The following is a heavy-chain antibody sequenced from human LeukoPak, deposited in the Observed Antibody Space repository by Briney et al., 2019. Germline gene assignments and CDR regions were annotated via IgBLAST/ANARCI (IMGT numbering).Heavy chain of an antibody. CDR3: ARDAYYDFWSGYPRYFDY. D-gene: IGHD3-3*01. J-gene: IGHJ4*02. Sequence: GGSLRLSCAASGFTFTSYVMSWVRQAPGKGLEWVSAISGSGGSTYYADSVKGRFTISSDNSKNTLYLQMNSLRAEDTAVYYCARDAYYDFWSGYPRYFDYWGQGTLVTVSS. CDR2: ISGSGGST. V-gene: IGHV3-23*01. CDR1: GFTFTSYV.